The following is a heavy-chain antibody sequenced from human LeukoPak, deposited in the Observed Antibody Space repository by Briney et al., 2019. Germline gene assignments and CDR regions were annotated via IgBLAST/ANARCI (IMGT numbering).Heavy chain of an antibody. J-gene: IGHJ3*02. CDR1: AFTFSSYA. D-gene: IGHD2-15*01. CDR3: ARDGRGYCSGATCYYIDAFDI. CDR2: ISGNGAGT. Sequence: GGSLRLSCAASAFTFSSYAMTWVRQAPGKGLEWVSAISGNGAGTYYADSVKGRFTISRDNAKNSLYLQMNSLRAEDTAVYYCARDGRGYCSGATCYYIDAFDIWGQGTMVTVSS. V-gene: IGHV3-23*01.